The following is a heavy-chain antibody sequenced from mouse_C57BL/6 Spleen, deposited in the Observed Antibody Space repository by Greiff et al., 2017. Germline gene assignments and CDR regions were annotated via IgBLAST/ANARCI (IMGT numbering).Heavy chain of an antibody. CDR1: GFTFSDYY. CDR3: ARDGADYYGSSYGFAY. CDR2: INYDGSST. J-gene: IGHJ3*01. Sequence: EVQLQESEGGLVQPGSSMKLSCTASGFTFSDYYMAWVRQVPEKGLEWVANINYDGSSTYYLDSLKSRFIISRDNAKNILYLQMSSLKSEDTATYYCARDGADYYGSSYGFAYWGQGTLVTVSA. V-gene: IGHV5-16*01. D-gene: IGHD1-1*01.